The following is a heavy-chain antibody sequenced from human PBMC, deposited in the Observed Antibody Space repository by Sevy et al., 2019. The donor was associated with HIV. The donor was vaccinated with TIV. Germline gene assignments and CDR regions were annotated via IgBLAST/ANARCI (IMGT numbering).Heavy chain of an antibody. CDR2: INSDGSST. D-gene: IGHD4-17*01. V-gene: IGHV3-74*01. CDR1: GFTFSSYW. Sequence: GGSLRLSCAASGFTFSSYWMHWVRQAPGKGLVWVSRINSDGSSTSYADSVKGRFTISRDNAKNTLYLQMNSLRAEDTALYYCARVSSAVTTYYYYGMDVWGQGTTVTVSS. CDR3: ARVSSAVTTYYYYGMDV. J-gene: IGHJ6*02.